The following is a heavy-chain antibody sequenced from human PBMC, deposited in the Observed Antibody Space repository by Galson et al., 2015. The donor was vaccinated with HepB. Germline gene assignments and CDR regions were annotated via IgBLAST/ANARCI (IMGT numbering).Heavy chain of an antibody. CDR3: AKGIEGTTWGGFDP. D-gene: IGHD3-16*01. Sequence: SLRLSCAASGFTFSSYAMHWVRQAPGKGLEWVAVISYDGSNKCYADSVKGRFTISRDNSKNTVYLQMSSLRAEDTAVYYCAKGIEGTTWGGFDPRGQGALVTVSS. CDR1: GFTFSSYA. V-gene: IGHV3-30-3*01. J-gene: IGHJ5*02. CDR2: ISYDGSNK.